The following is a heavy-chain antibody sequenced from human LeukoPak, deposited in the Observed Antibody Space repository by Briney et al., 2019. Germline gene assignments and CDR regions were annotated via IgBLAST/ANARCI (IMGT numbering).Heavy chain of an antibody. J-gene: IGHJ3*02. D-gene: IGHD6-13*01. V-gene: IGHV1-3*01. CDR1: GYTFTSYA. CDR2: INAGNGNT. CDR3: AWIIAAAADDAFDI. Sequence: ASVKVSCKASGYTFTSYAMHWVRQAPGQRLEWMGWINAGNGNTKYSQKFRGRVTITRDTSASTAYMELSSLRSEDTAVYYCAWIIAAAADDAFDIWGQGTMVTVSS.